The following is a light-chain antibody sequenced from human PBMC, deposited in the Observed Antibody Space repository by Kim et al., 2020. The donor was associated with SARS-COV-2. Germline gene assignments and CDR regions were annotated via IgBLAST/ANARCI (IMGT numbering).Light chain of an antibody. Sequence: QPASISSMCSQSLVSSGGSSSLTWFQHRPGQSPRRLVYKVSDRDSGVPDRFSGSVSGTDFTLKITRVEAEDVAVYYCMLGTHSPYTFGQGTKLEI. J-gene: IGKJ2*01. V-gene: IGKV2-30*01. CDR3: MLGTHSPYT. CDR2: KVS. CDR1: QSLVSSGGSSS.